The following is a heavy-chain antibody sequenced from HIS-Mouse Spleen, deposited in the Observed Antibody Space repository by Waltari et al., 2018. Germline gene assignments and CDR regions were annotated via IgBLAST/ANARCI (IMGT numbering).Heavy chain of an antibody. V-gene: IGHV1-2*02. CDR2: INPNSGGT. J-gene: IGHJ5*02. CDR1: GYTFTAYY. D-gene: IGHD6-19*01. Sequence: QVQLVQSGAEGKKPGASVKVSCKASGYTFTAYYMHWVRQAPGQGLEWMGWINPNSGGTNYAQKFQGRVTMTRDTSISTAYMELSRLRSDDTAVYYCARAAIGWTPRADPWGQGTLVTVSS. CDR3: ARAAIGWTPRADP.